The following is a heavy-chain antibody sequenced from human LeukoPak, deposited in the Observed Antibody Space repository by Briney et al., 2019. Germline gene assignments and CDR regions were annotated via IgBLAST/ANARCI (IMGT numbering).Heavy chain of an antibody. CDR1: GYTFTSYG. CDR2: ISAYNGNT. CDR3: ARATGLIVVVVAADSYYGMDV. Sequence: GASVKVSCKASGYTFTSYGISWVRQAPGQELEWMGWISAYNGNTNYAQKLQGRVTMTTDTSTSTAYMELRSLRSDDTAVYYCARATGLIVVVVAADSYYGMDVWGQGTTVTVSS. V-gene: IGHV1-18*01. J-gene: IGHJ6*02. D-gene: IGHD2-15*01.